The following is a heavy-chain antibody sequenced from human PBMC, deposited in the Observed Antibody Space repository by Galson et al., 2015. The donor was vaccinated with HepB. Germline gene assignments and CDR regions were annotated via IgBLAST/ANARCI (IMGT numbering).Heavy chain of an antibody. J-gene: IGHJ3*02. CDR3: AKDHGRDYGDYGSAFDI. D-gene: IGHD4-17*01. Sequence: SLRLSCAASGFTFDDYAMHWVRQAPGKGLEWVSGISWNSGSIGYADSVKGRFTISRDNAKNSLYLQMNSLRAEDTALYYCAKDHGRDYGDYGSAFDIWGQGTMVTVSS. CDR2: ISWNSGSI. V-gene: IGHV3-9*01. CDR1: GFTFDDYA.